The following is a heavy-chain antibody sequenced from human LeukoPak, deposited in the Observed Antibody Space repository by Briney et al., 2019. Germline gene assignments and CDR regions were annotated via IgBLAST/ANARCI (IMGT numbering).Heavy chain of an antibody. CDR2: ISYDGSNK. V-gene: IGHV3-30*04. CDR1: GFTFSSYA. J-gene: IGHJ4*02. D-gene: IGHD6-13*01. Sequence: GGSLRLSCAASGFTFSSYAMHWVRQAPGKGLEWVAVISYDGSNKYYADSVKGRFTISRDISKNTLYLQMNSLRAEDTAVYYCATSIAAAGTGYFDYWGQGTLVTVSS. CDR3: ATSIAAAGTGYFDY.